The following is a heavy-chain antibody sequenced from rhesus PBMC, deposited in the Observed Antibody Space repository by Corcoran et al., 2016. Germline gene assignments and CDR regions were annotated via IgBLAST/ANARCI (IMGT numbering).Heavy chain of an antibody. J-gene: IGHJ4*01. CDR1: GFSLSTTGNG. CDR2: IYWNDSK. CDR3: ARVRYYFDY. V-gene: IGHV2-95*01. Sequence: QVTLKESGPALVKPTQTLTLTCTFSGFSLSTTGNGVGWIRHPPGKALEWLSSIYWNDSKYYRTSLKSRLTISKDTSKHQVVLTMTNMDPVDTATYYCARVRYYFDYWGQGVLVTVSS.